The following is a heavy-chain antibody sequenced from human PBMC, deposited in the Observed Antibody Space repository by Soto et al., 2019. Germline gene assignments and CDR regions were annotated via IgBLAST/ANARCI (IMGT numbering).Heavy chain of an antibody. CDR1: GGSIGGDS. Sequence: SETLSLTCTVSGGSIGGDSWSWIRQSPGKGLDFIGYIYHSGSTNYNPSLKSRVTISMDTSKNQFSLRLSSVTAADTAVYYCARDQREYYYDSSGDYYYYGMDVWGQGTTVTVSS. CDR3: ARDQREYYYDSSGDYYYYGMDV. V-gene: IGHV4-59*01. CDR2: IYHSGST. J-gene: IGHJ6*02. D-gene: IGHD3-22*01.